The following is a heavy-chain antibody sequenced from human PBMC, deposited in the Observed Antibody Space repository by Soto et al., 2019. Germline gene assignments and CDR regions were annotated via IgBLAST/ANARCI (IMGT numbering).Heavy chain of an antibody. V-gene: IGHV1-69*01. D-gene: IGHD6-13*01. J-gene: IGHJ4*02. CDR3: AIPLPKQQLVRGAFDH. Sequence: QVQLVQSAAEVKKPGSSVKLSCKTSGGTFRNYAINWVRQAPGQGLEWMGGSIPVFGTANYAQTFQGRFTITADESTSTAYMELSSLRSEDTAVYYCAIPLPKQQLVRGAFDHWGQGTLVTVAS. CDR1: GGTFRNYA. CDR2: SIPVFGTA.